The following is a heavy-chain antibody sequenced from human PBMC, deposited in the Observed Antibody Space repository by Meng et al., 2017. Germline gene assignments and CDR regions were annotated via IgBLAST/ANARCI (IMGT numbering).Heavy chain of an antibody. CDR3: ASAGDDAFDI. CDR1: GFTVSSNY. D-gene: IGHD2-21*01. V-gene: IGHV3-53*04. J-gene: IGHJ3*02. Sequence: GGSLRLSCAASGFTVSSNYMSWVRQAPGKGLEWVSVIYSGGSTYYADSVKGRFTISRHNSKNTLYLQLNSLRAEDTAVYYCASAGDDAFDIWGQGAMVTVSS. CDR2: IYSGGST.